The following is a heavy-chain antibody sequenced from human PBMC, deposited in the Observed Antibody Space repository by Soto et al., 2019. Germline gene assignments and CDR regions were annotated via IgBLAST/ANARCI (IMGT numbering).Heavy chain of an antibody. CDR2: ISYDGSNK. D-gene: IGHD1-1*01. CDR1: GFTFSSYG. Sequence: GGSLRLSCAASGFTFSSYGMHWVRQAPGKGLEWVAVISYDGSNKYYADSVKGRFTISRDNSKNTLYLQMNSLRAEDTAVYYCAIKTLEFDYWGQGTLVTVSS. V-gene: IGHV3-30*03. J-gene: IGHJ4*02. CDR3: AIKTLEFDY.